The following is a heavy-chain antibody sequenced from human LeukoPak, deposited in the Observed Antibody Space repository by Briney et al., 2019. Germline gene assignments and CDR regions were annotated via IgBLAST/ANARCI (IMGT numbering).Heavy chain of an antibody. CDR1: GYTFTSYG. CDR3: ARGPTTVTTTDFDY. D-gene: IGHD4-17*01. Sequence: GASVKVSCKASGYTFTSYGISWVRQAPGQGLEWMGWISAYNGNTNYAQKLQGRVTMTTDASTSTAYMELRSLRSDDTAVYYCARGPTTVTTTDFDYWGQGTLVTVSS. CDR2: ISAYNGNT. V-gene: IGHV1-18*01. J-gene: IGHJ4*02.